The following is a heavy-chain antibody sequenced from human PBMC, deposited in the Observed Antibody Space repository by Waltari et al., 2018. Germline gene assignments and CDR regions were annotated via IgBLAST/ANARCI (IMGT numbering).Heavy chain of an antibody. CDR3: ASGYYYSLFDS. D-gene: IGHD3-22*01. Sequence: EVQLVESGGGLFQPGGSLRLSCAASGFTFSDFWMHWVRQVPGKGLVWVGRVSGDGTTTNYADSVKGRCTISRANAKNTVYLHINSLRAEDTAVYYCASGYYYSLFDSWGQGTLVTVSS. CDR2: VSGDGTTT. V-gene: IGHV3-74*01. CDR1: GFTFSDFW. J-gene: IGHJ4*02.